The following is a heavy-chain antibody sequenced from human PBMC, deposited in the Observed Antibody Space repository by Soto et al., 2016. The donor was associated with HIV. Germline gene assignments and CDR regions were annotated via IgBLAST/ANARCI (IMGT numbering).Heavy chain of an antibody. Sequence: QVQLQESGPGLVKPSQTLSLTCSVSGGSISSGGHYWSWIRQHPGKGLEWIGYIYYSGSTYYNPSLKSRVSISIDTSKNQFSLKLSSVTAADTAVYYCARLSRDDSSGYLQYYFDYWAREPWSPSPQ. CDR1: GGSISSGGHY. D-gene: IGHD3-22*01. J-gene: IGHJ4*02. CDR2: IYYSGST. CDR3: ARLSRDDSSGYLQYYFDY. V-gene: IGHV4-31*03.